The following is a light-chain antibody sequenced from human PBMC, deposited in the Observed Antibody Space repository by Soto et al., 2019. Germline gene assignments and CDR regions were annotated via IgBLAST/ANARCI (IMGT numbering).Light chain of an antibody. Sequence: DVVMTQSPPSLPVTPGQPSSISCRSRQSLVFSNGKTYLSWYHQRPGQPPRRLVYDVSDRDSGVPDRVSGSGSDTDFTLKISSVEAEDVGIYYCMQHTHWPHTFGQGTKVDIK. CDR1: QSLVFSNGKTY. V-gene: IGKV2-30*01. CDR2: DVS. J-gene: IGKJ2*01. CDR3: MQHTHWPHT.